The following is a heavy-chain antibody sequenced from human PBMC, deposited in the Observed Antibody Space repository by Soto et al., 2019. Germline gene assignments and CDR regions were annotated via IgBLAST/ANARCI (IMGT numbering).Heavy chain of an antibody. Sequence: GGSLRLSCAASVFTFDDYTMHWVRQAPGKGLEWVSLISWDGGSTYYADSVKGRFTISRDNSKNSLYLQMNSLRTEDTALYYCAKGGITIPPGFWGQGTMVTVSS. CDR2: ISWDGGST. V-gene: IGHV3-43*01. J-gene: IGHJ3*01. CDR3: AKGGITIPPGF. D-gene: IGHD3-3*01. CDR1: VFTFDDYT.